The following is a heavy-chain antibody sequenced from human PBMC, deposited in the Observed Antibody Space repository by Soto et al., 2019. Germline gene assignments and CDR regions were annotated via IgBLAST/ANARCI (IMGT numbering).Heavy chain of an antibody. V-gene: IGHV1-2*02. Sequence: QVELVQSGAEVKKPGASVKVSCKASGYTFTDYYLHWVRQAPGQGLEWMGWINLKTGGINYAQRFQGRGTTTRDTCMHTGFREMSRLRADDAAMYWGGRVRHNRGGGVGFLFAMDDGGQGTALGVSS. J-gene: IGHJ6*02. CDR1: GYTFTDYY. CDR2: INLKTGGI. CDR3: GRVRHNRGGGVGFLFAMDD. D-gene: IGHD3-16*01.